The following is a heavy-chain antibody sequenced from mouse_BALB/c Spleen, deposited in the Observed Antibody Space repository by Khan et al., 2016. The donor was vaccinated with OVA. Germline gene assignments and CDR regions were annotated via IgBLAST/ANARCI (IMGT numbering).Heavy chain of an antibody. D-gene: IGHD3-3*01. CDR2: IWIGGST. J-gene: IGHJ1*01. V-gene: IGHV2-6-4*01. CDR3: ARNRDGGSYWYFDV. CDR1: GFSLSRYS. Sequence: QVQLKESGPGLVAPSQSLSITCTVSGFSLSRYSVHWVRQPPGKGLEWLGIIWIGGSTDYNSALTSRLSISKDNSKSQVFLKMNSLQTDDTAMYYCARNRDGGSYWYFDVWGAGTTVTVSS.